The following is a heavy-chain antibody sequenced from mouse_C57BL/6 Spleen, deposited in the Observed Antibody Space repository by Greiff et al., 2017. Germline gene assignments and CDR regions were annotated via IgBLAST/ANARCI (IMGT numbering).Heavy chain of an antibody. CDR2: IDPSDSET. D-gene: IGHD1-1*01. V-gene: IGHV1-52*01. Sequence: QVQLQQPGAELVRPGSSVKLSCKASGYTFTSYWMHWVKQRPIQGLEWIGNIDPSDSETHYNQKFKDKATLTVDKSSSTAYMQLSSLTSEDSAVYYCARGIRYYGSSVDYWGQGTTLTVSS. J-gene: IGHJ2*01. CDR1: GYTFTSYW. CDR3: ARGIRYYGSSVDY.